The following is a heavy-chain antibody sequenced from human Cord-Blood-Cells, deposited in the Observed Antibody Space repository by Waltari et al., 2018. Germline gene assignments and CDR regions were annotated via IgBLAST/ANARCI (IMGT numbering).Heavy chain of an antibody. CDR2: IYYSGST. Sequence: QLQLQESGPGLVKPSETLSLPCTVSGGAIRSSSYYWGWIPQPPGKGLEWIGSIYYSGSTYYNPSLKSRVTISVDTSKNQFSLKLSSVTAADTAVYYCARHTSNSSWYWYFDLWGRGTLVTVSS. J-gene: IGHJ2*01. CDR1: GGAIRSSSYY. CDR3: ARHTSNSSWYWYFDL. D-gene: IGHD6-13*01. V-gene: IGHV4-39*01.